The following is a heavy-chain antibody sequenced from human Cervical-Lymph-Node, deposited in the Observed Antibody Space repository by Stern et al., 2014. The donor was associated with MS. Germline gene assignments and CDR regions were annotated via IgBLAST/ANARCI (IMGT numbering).Heavy chain of an antibody. CDR2: INPNNGGT. J-gene: IGHJ6*02. V-gene: IGHV1-2*04. Sequence: QLVQSGTEVRKSGASVMVSCKTSGYGFTDYSIPRVRQAPGQGLEWMGWINPNNGGTNYAQKFQGWVTMTRDTSISTAYMELSRLRSDDTAVYFCARDGSKGMDVWGQGTTVIVSS. D-gene: IGHD6-25*01. CDR1: GYGFTDYS. CDR3: ARDGSKGMDV.